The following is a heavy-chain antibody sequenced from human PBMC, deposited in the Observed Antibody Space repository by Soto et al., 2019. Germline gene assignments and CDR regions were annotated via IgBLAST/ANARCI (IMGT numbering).Heavy chain of an antibody. CDR2: IDPGDSSA. J-gene: IGHJ4*02. CDR3: ARRYCSRADCYSDS. Sequence: GESLKISCHGSGYTFFSFWIVWVRQVPGKGLEWVGRIDPGDSSATYSPTFQGHLTISADRSTRSAYLQWRSLRASDTAIYFCARRYCSRADCYSDSWGQGSLVTVSS. V-gene: IGHV5-10-1*01. CDR1: GYTFFSFW. D-gene: IGHD2-2*01.